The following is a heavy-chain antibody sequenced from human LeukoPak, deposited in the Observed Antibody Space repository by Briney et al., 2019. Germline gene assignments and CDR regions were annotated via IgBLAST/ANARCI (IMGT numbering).Heavy chain of an antibody. CDR1: GYSISSAYY. CDR3: ARGFRGDNFDY. CDR2: MYHSGST. D-gene: IGHD7-27*01. V-gene: IGHV4-38-2*02. Sequence: SETLSLTCSVSGYSISSAYYWGWIRQPPGKGLEWIGTMYHSGSTNYNPSLKSRVTISVDTSKNQFSLKLSSVTAAGTAVYFCARGFRGDNFDYWGQGTLVTVSS. J-gene: IGHJ4*02.